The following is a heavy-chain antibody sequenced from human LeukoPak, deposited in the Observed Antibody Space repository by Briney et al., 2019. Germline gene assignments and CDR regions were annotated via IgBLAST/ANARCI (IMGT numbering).Heavy chain of an antibody. J-gene: IGHJ4*02. CDR2: IYYSGST. V-gene: IGHV4-59*01. D-gene: IGHD3-3*01. CDR3: ARVMYYDFWRGFDY. CDR1: GASINNSY. Sequence: SETLSLTCTVSGASINNSYWNWIRQPPGKGLEWIGYIYYSGSTNYNPSLMTRVTISVDTSNNQFSLKLSSVTAADTAVYYCARVMYYDFWRGFDYWGQGTPVTVSS.